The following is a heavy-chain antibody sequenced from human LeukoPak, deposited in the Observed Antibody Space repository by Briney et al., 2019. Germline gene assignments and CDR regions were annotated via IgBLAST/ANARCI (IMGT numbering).Heavy chain of an antibody. V-gene: IGHV1-18*01. CDR2: ISTYDSNT. J-gene: IGHJ4*02. Sequence: GASVKVSCKASGYTFTNYDITWARQAPGKGLEWMGWISTYDSNTNYAQKLQDKFTMTTDTSTSTAYMELRNLRSDDTAVYYCARGGGEPGDYWGQGTLVTVSS. CDR3: ARGGGEPGDY. CDR1: GYTFTNYD. D-gene: IGHD1-26*01.